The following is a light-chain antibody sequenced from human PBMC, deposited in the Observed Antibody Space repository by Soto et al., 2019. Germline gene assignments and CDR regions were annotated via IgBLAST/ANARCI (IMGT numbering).Light chain of an antibody. CDR2: DAS. V-gene: IGKV3-15*01. J-gene: IGKJ2*01. Sequence: EIVMTQSPATLSVSPGERATLSCRASQSVSRNLAWYQQKPGQPPRLLIYDASTRATGVPARFGGSGSGTEFHLTISGLQSEDFAVYYCQQYGDWPPDTFGQGTKVEI. CDR3: QQYGDWPPDT. CDR1: QSVSRN.